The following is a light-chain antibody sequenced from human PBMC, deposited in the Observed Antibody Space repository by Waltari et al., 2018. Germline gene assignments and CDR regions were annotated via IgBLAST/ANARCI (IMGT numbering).Light chain of an antibody. V-gene: IGKV1-39*01. CDR3: QQTYSSPLT. CDR1: QSISSF. Sequence: DIQMTQSPSSLSASVGDRVTITCRASQSISSFLNWYYQKPGKAPQLLIFAASSLQGGVPSRFSGSGSGTDFTLTISSLQPEDFAAYYCQQTYSSPLTFGGGTKVEIK. CDR2: AAS. J-gene: IGKJ4*01.